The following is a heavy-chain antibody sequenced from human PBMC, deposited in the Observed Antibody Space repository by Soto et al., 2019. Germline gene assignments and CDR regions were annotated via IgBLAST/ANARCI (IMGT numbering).Heavy chain of an antibody. J-gene: IGHJ4*02. CDR1: GDPLSSGSYY. CDR3: ARVSNEYSGNGAFDY. D-gene: IGHD1-26*01. Sequence: SETLSLTCTVSGDPLSSGSYYWSWIRQSPGKRLEWIAYIYYTGTTKYNPSLKSRVTISVDTSKNQFSLRLTSVTAADTAVYYCARVSNEYSGNGAFDYWGLGTPVTVSS. CDR2: IYYTGTT. V-gene: IGHV4-61*01.